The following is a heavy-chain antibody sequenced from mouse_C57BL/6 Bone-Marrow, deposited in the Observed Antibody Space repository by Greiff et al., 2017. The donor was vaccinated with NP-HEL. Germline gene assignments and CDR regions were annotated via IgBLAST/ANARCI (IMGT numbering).Heavy chain of an antibody. V-gene: IGHV1-52*01. J-gene: IGHJ4*01. CDR1: GYTFTSYW. CDR3: ARDDYDGEGYAMDY. CDR2: IDPSDSET. Sequence: QVQLQQSGAELVRPGSSVKLSCKASGYTFTSYWMHWVKQRPIQGLEWIGNIDPSDSETHYNQKFKDKATLTVDKSSSTAYMQLSSLTSEDSAVYYCARDDYDGEGYAMDYWGQGTSVTVSS. D-gene: IGHD2-4*01.